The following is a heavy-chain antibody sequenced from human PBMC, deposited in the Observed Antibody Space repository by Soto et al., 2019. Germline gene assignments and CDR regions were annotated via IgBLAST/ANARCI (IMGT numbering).Heavy chain of an antibody. J-gene: IGHJ4*02. CDR1: GYTFTIYW. Sequence: PGESLKISCQVSGYTFTIYWIVWGRQLPGKGLEWMGIIYPSDSDTRYSPSFQGQVTISADQPINTAYLQWDSLKASDTAIYYCARPANTVADHFDLWGQGTPVTVSS. CDR3: ARPANTVADHFDL. CDR2: IYPSDSDT. D-gene: IGHD4-17*01. V-gene: IGHV5-51*01.